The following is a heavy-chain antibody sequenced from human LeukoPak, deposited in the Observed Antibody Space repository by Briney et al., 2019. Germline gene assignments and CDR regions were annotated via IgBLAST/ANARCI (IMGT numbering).Heavy chain of an antibody. J-gene: IGHJ6*02. CDR1: GGSISSYY. CDR3: ARDPGLSTTVVTAGYYYYGMDV. Sequence: SETLSLTCTVSGGSISSYYWSWIRQPPGKGLEWIWYIYYSGSTNYNPSLKSRVTISVDTSKNQFSLKLSSVTAADTAVYYCARDPGLSTTVVTAGYYYYGMDVWGQGTTVTVSS. D-gene: IGHD4-23*01. V-gene: IGHV4-59*01. CDR2: IYYSGST.